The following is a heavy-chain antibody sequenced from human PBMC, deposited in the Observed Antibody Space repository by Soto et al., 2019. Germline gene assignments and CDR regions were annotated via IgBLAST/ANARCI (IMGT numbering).Heavy chain of an antibody. Sequence: QVQLVQSGAEVKKPGASVKVSCKASGYTFTDYYIHWVRQAPGQGLEWMGWINTNSGGTTYAQKFQGRITMTRDTSIGIAYMEVSRLASDDTALYSCERRGNSGYYDEWGQGTLVSVSS. CDR1: GYTFTDYY. J-gene: IGHJ4*02. CDR3: ERRGNSGYYDE. V-gene: IGHV1-2*02. CDR2: INTNSGGT. D-gene: IGHD3-22*01.